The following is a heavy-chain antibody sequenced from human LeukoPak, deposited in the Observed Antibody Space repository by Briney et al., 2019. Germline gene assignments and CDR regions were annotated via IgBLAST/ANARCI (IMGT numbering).Heavy chain of an antibody. CDR3: ARELAYCGGDCYTN. J-gene: IGHJ4*02. V-gene: IGHV3-48*04. CDR2: ISSSGSTI. Sequence: GGSLRLSCAASGFTFSSYWMHWVRQAPGKGLEWVSYISSSGSTIYYADSVKGRFTISRDNAKNSLYLQMNSLRAEDTAVYYCARELAYCGGDCYTNWGQGTLVTVSS. D-gene: IGHD2-21*02. CDR1: GFTFSSYW.